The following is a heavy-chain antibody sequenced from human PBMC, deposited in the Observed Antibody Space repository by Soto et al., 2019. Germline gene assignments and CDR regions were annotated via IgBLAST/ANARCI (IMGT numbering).Heavy chain of an antibody. V-gene: IGHV4-39*01. J-gene: IGHJ5*02. D-gene: IGHD3-22*01. CDR2: IYYSGST. CDR3: ARLKGAYYYDSSGYAHNWFDP. CDR1: GGSISSSSYY. Sequence: PSETLSLTCTVSGGSISSSSYYWGWIRQPPGKGLEWIGSIYYSGSTYYNPSLKSRVTISVDTSKNQFSLKLSSVTAADTAVYYCARLKGAYYYDSSGYAHNWFDPWGQGTLVTVSS.